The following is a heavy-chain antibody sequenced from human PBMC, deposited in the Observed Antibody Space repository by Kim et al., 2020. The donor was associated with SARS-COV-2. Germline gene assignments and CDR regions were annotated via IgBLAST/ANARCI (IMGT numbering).Heavy chain of an antibody. CDR2: IWYDGSNK. V-gene: IGHV3-33*01. CDR3: ARELQYYYDFWSGLRHYYYGMDV. D-gene: IGHD3-3*01. Sequence: GGSLRLSCAASGFTFSSYGMHWVRQAPGKGLEWVAVIWYDGSNKYYADSVKGRFTISRDNSKNTLYLQMNSLRAEDTAVYYCARELQYYYDFWSGLRHYYYGMDVWGQGTTVTVSS. J-gene: IGHJ6*02. CDR1: GFTFSSYG.